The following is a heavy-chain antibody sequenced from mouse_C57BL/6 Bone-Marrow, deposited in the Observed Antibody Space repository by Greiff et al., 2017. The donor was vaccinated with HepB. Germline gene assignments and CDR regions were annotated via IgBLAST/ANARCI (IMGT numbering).Heavy chain of an antibody. J-gene: IGHJ1*03. CDR1: GYTFTSYW. CDR3: ARGLYYYGSSWYFDV. CDR2: IDPSDSET. V-gene: IGHV1-52*01. D-gene: IGHD1-1*01. Sequence: QVQLQQPGAELVRPGSSVKLSCKASGYTFTSYWMHWVKQRPIHGLEWIGNIDPSDSETHYNQKFKDKATLTVDKSSSTAYMQLSSLTSEDSAVYYCARGLYYYGSSWYFDVWGTGTTVTVSS.